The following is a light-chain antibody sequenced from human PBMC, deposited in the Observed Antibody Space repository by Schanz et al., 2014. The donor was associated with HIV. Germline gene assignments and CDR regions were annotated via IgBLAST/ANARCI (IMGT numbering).Light chain of an antibody. CDR3: QQYGSSPPLT. CDR2: GAS. Sequence: EIVLTQSPGTLSLSPGERVTLSCRASQSVSSSYLAWYQQKPGQAPRLLIYGASSRATGIPGRFSGSGSGTDFTLTISRLEPEDFAVYYCQQYGSSPPLTFGGGTKVEIK. V-gene: IGKV3-20*01. CDR1: QSVSSSY. J-gene: IGKJ4*01.